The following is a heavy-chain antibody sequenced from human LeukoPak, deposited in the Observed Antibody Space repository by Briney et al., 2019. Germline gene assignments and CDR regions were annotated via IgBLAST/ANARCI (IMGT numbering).Heavy chain of an antibody. Sequence: GGSLRLSCAASGFTFSSYTIHGVRQAPGKGLEWVAVISYDGSYKYYADSVKGRFTISRDNSKNTLYLQMNSLRGEDTAVYYCARDRSLGDYSCAGFDLLFWGEGTLVTVSS. D-gene: IGHD2-21*01. V-gene: IGHV3-30*04. CDR2: ISYDGSYK. CDR3: ARDRSLGDYSCAGFDLLF. J-gene: IGHJ4*02. CDR1: GFTFSSYT.